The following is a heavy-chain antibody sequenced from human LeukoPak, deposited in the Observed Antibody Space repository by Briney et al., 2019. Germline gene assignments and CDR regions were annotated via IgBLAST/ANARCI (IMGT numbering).Heavy chain of an antibody. D-gene: IGHD3-3*01. CDR3: ARDQNIDYYDFWSGYYPRTDY. Sequence: GGSLRLSCAASGFTFSSYSMNWVRQAPGKGLEWVSSISSSSSYIYYADSVKGRFTISRDNAKNSLYLQMNSLRAEDTAVYYCARDQNIDYYDFWSGYYPRTDYWGQGTLVTVSS. J-gene: IGHJ4*02. CDR1: GFTFSSYS. CDR2: ISSSSSYI. V-gene: IGHV3-21*04.